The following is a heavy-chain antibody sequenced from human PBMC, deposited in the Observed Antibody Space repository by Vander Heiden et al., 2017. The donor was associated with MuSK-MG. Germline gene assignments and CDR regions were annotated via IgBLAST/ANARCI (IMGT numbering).Heavy chain of an antibody. Sequence: EVQLVESGGGLVQPGGSLRLSCAASGCTFSSYWMSWVRQAPGKGLEWVANIKQDGSEKYYVDSVKGRFTISRDNAKNSLYLQMNSLRAEDTAVYYCAREALKGEEAFDIWGQGTMVTVSS. CDR2: IKQDGSEK. CDR1: GCTFSSYW. J-gene: IGHJ3*02. D-gene: IGHD1-26*01. V-gene: IGHV3-7*01. CDR3: AREALKGEEAFDI.